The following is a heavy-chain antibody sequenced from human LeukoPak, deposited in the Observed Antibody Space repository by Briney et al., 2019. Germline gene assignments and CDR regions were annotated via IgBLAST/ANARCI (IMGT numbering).Heavy chain of an antibody. CDR1: GFTLSTYA. Sequence: GRTLRLSSAVSGFTLSTYATSWVPDAPGKGLGWGSTISGSGANTYYAVSVGGRFTSSRDNSKDTLYLHMNSLRAEDTAVYYCSKERAGYTNPYYFDYWGQGTLVTVSS. CDR3: SKERAGYTNPYYFDY. J-gene: IGHJ4*02. D-gene: IGHD3-16*02. V-gene: IGHV3-23*01. CDR2: ISGSGANT.